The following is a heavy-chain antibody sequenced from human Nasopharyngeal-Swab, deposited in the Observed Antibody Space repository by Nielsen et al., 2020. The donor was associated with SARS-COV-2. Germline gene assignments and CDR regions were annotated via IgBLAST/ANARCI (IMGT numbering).Heavy chain of an antibody. CDR1: GFTFSSYS. D-gene: IGHD1-1*01. Sequence: GESLKISYAASGFTFSSYSMNWVRQAPGMGLEWVSVIHSDGTSTKYADSVKGRFTISRDNSKDTLYLQMNSLRAEDTAVYYCAKDLPEGWNSYLWYFDLWGRGTLVTVSS. CDR3: AKDLPEGWNSYLWYFDL. V-gene: IGHV3-23*03. CDR2: IHSDGTST. J-gene: IGHJ2*01.